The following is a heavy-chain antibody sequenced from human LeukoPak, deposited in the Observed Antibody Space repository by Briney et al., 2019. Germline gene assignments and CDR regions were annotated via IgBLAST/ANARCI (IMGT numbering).Heavy chain of an antibody. Sequence: GGSLRLSCAASGFTFSSYAMHWVRQAPGKGLEWVAVISYDGSNKYYADSVKGRFTISRDNSKDTLYLQMNSLRAEDTAVYYCARGGATWDNDAFDIWGQGTMVTVSS. CDR1: GFTFSSYA. CDR3: ARGGATWDNDAFDI. J-gene: IGHJ3*02. V-gene: IGHV3-30-3*01. CDR2: ISYDGSNK. D-gene: IGHD1-26*01.